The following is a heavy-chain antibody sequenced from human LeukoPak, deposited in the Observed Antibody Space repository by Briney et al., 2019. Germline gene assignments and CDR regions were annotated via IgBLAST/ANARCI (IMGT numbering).Heavy chain of an antibody. CDR1: GFTFSRYA. V-gene: IGHV3-23*01. CDR3: ANFHCSSTSCRLSGYFQH. J-gene: IGHJ1*01. D-gene: IGHD2-2*01. CDR2: ISAGST. Sequence: RPGGSLRLSCAASGFTFSRYAMSWVRQAPGKGLEWVSAISAGSTYYADSVKGRFTISRDYSKNTLYLQMNSLRAEDTAVYYCANFHCSSTSCRLSGYFQHWGQGTLVTVSS.